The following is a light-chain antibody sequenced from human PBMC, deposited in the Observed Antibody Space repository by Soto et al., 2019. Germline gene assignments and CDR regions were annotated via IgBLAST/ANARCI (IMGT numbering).Light chain of an antibody. CDR3: QQYNSYPYT. J-gene: IGKJ2*01. CDR1: QSVTLW. V-gene: IGKV1-5*03. CDR2: KAS. Sequence: DIQMTQSPSILSASVGDGVTIACRASQSVTLWLTWYQQKPGKAPKLLLYKASTLESGVPSRFSGNGSETDFTLTINSLQPDDIGTYYCQQYNSYPYTFGQGTKLEIK.